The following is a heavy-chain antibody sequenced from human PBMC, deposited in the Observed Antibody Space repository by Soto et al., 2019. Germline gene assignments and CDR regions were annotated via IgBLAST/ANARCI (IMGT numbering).Heavy chain of an antibody. Sequence: QVQLQESGPGLVKPSETVSLTCTVSGASISSYYWSGIRQPPGKGLEWIGYIYYSGTTGYNPSLKSRVTISVDTSKNQFSLKLSSVTAADTAVYYCVRGKDWFDPWGQGTLVTVSS. CDR3: VRGKDWFDP. V-gene: IGHV4-59*08. CDR1: GASISSYY. CDR2: IYYSGTT. J-gene: IGHJ5*02.